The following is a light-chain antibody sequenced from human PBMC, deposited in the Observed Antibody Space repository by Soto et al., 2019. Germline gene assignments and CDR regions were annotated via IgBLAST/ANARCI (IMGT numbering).Light chain of an antibody. CDR3: SSFTTNRFYV. V-gene: IGLV2-14*01. Sequence: QSALTQPASVSGSPGQSITISCTGSSRDVGGYDYVSWYQQHPGKAPKLMIFEVNRRPSGVSDRFSGSKSGNTASLTISGLQTEDEADYYCSSFTTNRFYVFGPGTKVTVL. CDR2: EVN. CDR1: SRDVGGYDY. J-gene: IGLJ1*01.